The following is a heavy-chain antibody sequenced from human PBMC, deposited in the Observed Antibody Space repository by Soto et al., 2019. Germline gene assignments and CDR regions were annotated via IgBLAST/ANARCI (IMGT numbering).Heavy chain of an antibody. V-gene: IGHV4-31*03. Sequence: QVQLQESGPGLVKPSQTLSLTCTVSGGSISSGGYYWSWIRQHPGKGLEWIGYIYYTGNTYYTPSLKIRVTMSGDTSKNQFSLKLYSVTAADTAVYYCAREHCISTSCYAKYFDYWGQGTLVTVSS. CDR2: IYYTGNT. CDR1: GGSISSGGYY. CDR3: AREHCISTSCYAKYFDY. D-gene: IGHD2-2*01. J-gene: IGHJ4*02.